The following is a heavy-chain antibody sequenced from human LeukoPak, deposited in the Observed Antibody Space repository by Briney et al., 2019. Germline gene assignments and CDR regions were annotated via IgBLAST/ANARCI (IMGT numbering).Heavy chain of an antibody. D-gene: IGHD3-9*01. Sequence: ASVKVSCKASGYTFTSYDINWVRQATGQGLEWMGWMNPNSGNTGYAQKFQGRVTMTRNTSISTAYMELSSLRSEDTAVYYCASSRRDILTGYWVALQDYWGQGTLVTVSS. CDR2: MNPNSGNT. CDR1: GYTFTSYD. V-gene: IGHV1-8*01. CDR3: ASSRRDILTGYWVALQDY. J-gene: IGHJ4*02.